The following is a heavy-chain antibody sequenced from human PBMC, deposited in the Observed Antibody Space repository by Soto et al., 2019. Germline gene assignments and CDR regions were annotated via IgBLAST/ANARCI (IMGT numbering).Heavy chain of an antibody. V-gene: IGHV1-3*01. Sequence: ASLKVSCKASENTFSTYLVHWVRQVHGQGLEWMGWHNGYNGQTEYSQKFQGRATITRDTSAKTAYLELRSLTSEDTAVYYCAGPHDRAGLGTWGQGXLVTVPS. D-gene: IGHD1-1*01. CDR3: AGPHDRAGLGT. CDR2: HNGYNGQT. CDR1: ENTFSTYL. J-gene: IGHJ5*02.